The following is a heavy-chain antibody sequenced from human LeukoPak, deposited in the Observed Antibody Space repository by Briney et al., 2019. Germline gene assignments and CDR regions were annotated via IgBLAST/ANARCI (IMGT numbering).Heavy chain of an antibody. V-gene: IGHV3-33*01. Sequence: PGGSLRLSCAASGFTFSSYGMHWVRQAPGKGLEWVAVIWYDGSNKYYADSVKGRFTISRDNSKNTLYLQMNSLRAEDTAVYYCARDQLELSLKGCYLDYWGQGTLVTVSS. J-gene: IGHJ4*02. D-gene: IGHD1-7*01. CDR3: ARDQLELSLKGCYLDY. CDR2: IWYDGSNK. CDR1: GFTFSSYG.